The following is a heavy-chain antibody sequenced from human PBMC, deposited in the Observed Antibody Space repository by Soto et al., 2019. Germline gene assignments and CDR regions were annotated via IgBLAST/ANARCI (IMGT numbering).Heavy chain of an antibody. Sequence: EVQLVESGGGLVQPGGSLRLSCAASGFNFNTYWMYWVRQAPGKGLEWVANIDTDGSRKNYVDSVKGRFIISRDNAKNSLLLQMNSLRADDTAVYYCGRVPLVGYHANGVDVWGQGTTVTVSS. CDR1: GFNFNTYW. CDR2: IDTDGSRK. V-gene: IGHV3-7*03. J-gene: IGHJ6*02. D-gene: IGHD5-18*01. CDR3: GRVPLVGYHANGVDV.